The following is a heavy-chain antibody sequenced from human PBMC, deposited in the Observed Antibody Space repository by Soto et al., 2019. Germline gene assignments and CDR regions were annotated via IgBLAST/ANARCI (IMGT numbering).Heavy chain of an antibody. CDR1: GFTFSSYW. D-gene: IGHD1-26*01. CDR3: ARDRAGTTTRSEFDY. CDR2: INSDGSST. V-gene: IGHV3-74*01. Sequence: GGSLRLSCAASGFTFSSYWMHWVRQAPGKGLVWVSRINSDGSSTSYADSVKGRFTISRDSAKNTLYLQMNSLRAEDTAVYYCARDRAGTTTRSEFDYWGQGTLVTVSS. J-gene: IGHJ4*02.